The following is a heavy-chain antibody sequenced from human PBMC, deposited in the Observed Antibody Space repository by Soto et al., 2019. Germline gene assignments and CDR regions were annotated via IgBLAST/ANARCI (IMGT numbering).Heavy chain of an antibody. J-gene: IGHJ6*02. D-gene: IGHD2-8*01. V-gene: IGHV4-59*01. CDR1: GGSISSYY. CDR2: IYYSGST. Sequence: PSETLSLTCTVSGGSISSYYWSWIRQPPGKGLEWIGYIYYSGSTNYNPSLKSRVTISVDTSKNQFSLKLSSVTAADTAVYYCARDIMGTNYYYYGMDVWGQGTTLTVSS. CDR3: ARDIMGTNYYYYGMDV.